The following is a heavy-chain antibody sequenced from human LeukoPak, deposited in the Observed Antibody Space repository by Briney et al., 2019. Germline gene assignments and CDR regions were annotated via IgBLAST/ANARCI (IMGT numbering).Heavy chain of an antibody. J-gene: IGHJ5*02. CDR3: ARQGYSSGWSNWFDP. Sequence: PSETLSLTCTVSGGSISSSSYYWGWIRQPPGKGLEWIGSIYYSGSTYYNPSLKSRVTISVDTSKNQFSLKLSSVTAADTAVYHCARQGYSSGWSNWFDPWGQGTLVTVSS. CDR1: GGSISSSSYY. V-gene: IGHV4-39*01. CDR2: IYYSGST. D-gene: IGHD6-19*01.